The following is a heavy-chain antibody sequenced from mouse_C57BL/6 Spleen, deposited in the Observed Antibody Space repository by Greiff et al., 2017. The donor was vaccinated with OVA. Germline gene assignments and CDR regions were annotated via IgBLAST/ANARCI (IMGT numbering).Heavy chain of an antibody. CDR3: ARSGYGNTWFAY. CDR2: IYPGSGST. D-gene: IGHD2-1*01. J-gene: IGHJ3*01. Sequence: QVQLKQSGAELVKPGASVKMSCKASGYTFTSYWITWVKQRPGQGLEWIGDIYPGSGSTNYNEKFKSKATLTVDTSSSTAYMQLSSLTSEDSAVYYCARSGYGNTWFAYWGQGTLVTVSA. V-gene: IGHV1-55*01. CDR1: GYTFTSYW.